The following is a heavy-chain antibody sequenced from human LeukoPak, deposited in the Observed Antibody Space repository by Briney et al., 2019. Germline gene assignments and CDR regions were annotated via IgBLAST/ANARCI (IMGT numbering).Heavy chain of an antibody. D-gene: IGHD3-22*01. Sequence: GGSLRLSCAASRFTISSYGMHWVRQTPGKGLEWVAFIRHDGSYQQYADSVKGRFTVSRDNSKDTVYLQMNSLRTEDTAVYYCAKNRDSSDYPRDFDYWGQGTLVTVSS. CDR2: IRHDGSYQ. V-gene: IGHV3-30*02. CDR3: AKNRDSSDYPRDFDY. CDR1: RFTISSYG. J-gene: IGHJ4*02.